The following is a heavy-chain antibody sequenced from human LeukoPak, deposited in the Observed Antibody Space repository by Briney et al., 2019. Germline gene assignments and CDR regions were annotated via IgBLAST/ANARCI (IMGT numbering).Heavy chain of an antibody. D-gene: IGHD1-1*01. CDR2: VDHTGST. Sequence: SETLSLTCSVSDDSITMYYWTWIRQPPGKRLEWIGYVDHTGSTNFNPSLNGRVSISRDTTKNLFSLRLRSVAAADTAVYFCARGRVSSSTWYSTYYYYFYMDVWGKGTTVTVSS. V-gene: IGHV4-59*01. CDR3: ARGRVSSSTWYSTYYYYFYMDV. J-gene: IGHJ6*03. CDR1: DDSITMYY.